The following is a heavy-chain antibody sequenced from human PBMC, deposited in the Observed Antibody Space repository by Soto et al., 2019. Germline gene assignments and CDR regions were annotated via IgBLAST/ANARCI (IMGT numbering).Heavy chain of an antibody. Sequence: QVQLLESGGGVVQPGRSLRLSCAASGFTFSTAVIHWVRQAPGKGLEWVALISHDANNKQYPDSVRGRFTISRDNSKNTLSLQMDNLGADDTAVYYCVKEDASSGRAGTFHQWGQGTQVTVSS. V-gene: IGHV3-30-3*01. J-gene: IGHJ1*01. CDR1: GFTFSTAV. CDR2: ISHDANNK. D-gene: IGHD3-22*01. CDR3: VKEDASSGRAGTFHQ.